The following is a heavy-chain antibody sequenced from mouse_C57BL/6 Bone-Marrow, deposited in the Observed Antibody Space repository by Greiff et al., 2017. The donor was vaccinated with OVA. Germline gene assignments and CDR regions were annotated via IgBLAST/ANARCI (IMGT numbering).Heavy chain of an antibody. D-gene: IGHD3-2*02. Sequence: QVQLQQPGTELVKPGASVKLSCKASGYTFTSYWMHWVKQRPGQGLEWIGNINPRNGGTNYNEKFKSKATLTVDKSSSTAYMQLSSLTSEDSAVYYGAKVAGYYFMDYWGQGTSLTVSS. CDR2: INPRNGGT. J-gene: IGHJ4*01. CDR3: AKVAGYYFMDY. V-gene: IGHV1-53*01. CDR1: GYTFTSYW.